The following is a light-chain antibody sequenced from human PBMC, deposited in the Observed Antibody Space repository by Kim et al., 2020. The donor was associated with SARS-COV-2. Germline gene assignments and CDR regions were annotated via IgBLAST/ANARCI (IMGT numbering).Light chain of an antibody. CDR3: AAWDGRLNAYV. CDR2: TNN. V-gene: IGLV1-44*01. J-gene: IGLJ1*01. Sequence: QSVLTQPPSASGTPGQRVSISCSGSFSNIGGNNVNWYQHIPGRAPRLLIHTNNQRPSGVPDRFAGSKSDTSAPLAISGLQSDDEADYYCAAWDGRLNAYVFGTGTKVTVL. CDR1: FSNIGGNN.